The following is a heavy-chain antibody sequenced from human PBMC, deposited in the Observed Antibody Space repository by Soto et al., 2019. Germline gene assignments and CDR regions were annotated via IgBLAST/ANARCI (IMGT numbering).Heavy chain of an antibody. CDR2: IYYSGST. CDR1: GGSISSSSYY. CDR3: ARRWYGDYLPYDDYYYGMDV. Sequence: SETLSLTCTVSGGSISSSSYYWGWIRQPPGKGLEWIGSIYYSGSTYYNPSLKSRVTISVDTSKNQFSLKLSSVTAADTAVYYCARRWYGDYLPYDDYYYGMDVWGQGTTVNVSS. V-gene: IGHV4-39*01. D-gene: IGHD4-17*01. J-gene: IGHJ6*01.